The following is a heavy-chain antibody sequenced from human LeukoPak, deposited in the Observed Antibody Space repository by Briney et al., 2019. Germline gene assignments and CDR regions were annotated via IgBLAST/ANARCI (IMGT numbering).Heavy chain of an antibody. Sequence: PGGSLRLSCAASGFTFSNNGMHWVRQAPGKGLEWVAVTSYDGSNIFYVGSVKGRFTIHRDSSKNTLYLDMNSLRAEDTAVYYCAKDVGTTSLYNWFDPWGQGTLVTVSS. CDR2: TSYDGSNI. V-gene: IGHV3-33*06. J-gene: IGHJ5*02. CDR1: GFTFSNNG. D-gene: IGHD2/OR15-2a*01. CDR3: AKDVGTTSLYNWFDP.